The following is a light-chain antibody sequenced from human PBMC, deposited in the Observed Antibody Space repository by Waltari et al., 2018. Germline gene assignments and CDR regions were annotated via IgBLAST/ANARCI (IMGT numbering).Light chain of an antibody. CDR3: SSYTSSSAWV. V-gene: IGLV2-14*01. CDR2: EVS. CDR1: SSDVGGYNY. Sequence: SALTQPASVSGSPGQSITISCTGTSSDVGGYNYVSWYQQHPGKAPKLMMYEVSNPPPGVANRFSGSKSGNTASLTISGLQAEDEADYYCSSYTSSSAWVFGGGTKLTVL. J-gene: IGLJ3*02.